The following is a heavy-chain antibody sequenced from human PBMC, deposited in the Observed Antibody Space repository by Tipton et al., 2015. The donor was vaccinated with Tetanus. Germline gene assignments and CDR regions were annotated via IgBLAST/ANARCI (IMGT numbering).Heavy chain of an antibody. CDR1: GASISDKKYY. CDR2: IYFEGST. D-gene: IGHD6-13*01. J-gene: IGHJ5*02. V-gene: IGHV4-39*07. CDR3: ARDPGIASAGLWFDL. Sequence: TLSLTCTVSGASISDKKYYWGWIRQAPGKGLEWIASIYFEGSTYHSPSLKSRLTMEVDTSQNLFSLRLTSVTVADTAVYYFARDPGIASAGLWFDLWGQGTLVTVSS.